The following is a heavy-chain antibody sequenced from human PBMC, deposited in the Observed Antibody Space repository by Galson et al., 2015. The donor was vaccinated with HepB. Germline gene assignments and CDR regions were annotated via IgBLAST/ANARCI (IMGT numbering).Heavy chain of an antibody. V-gene: IGHV1-3*01. J-gene: IGHJ5*02. CDR1: GYTFTSYA. CDR3: AREKGSGSYYNAFRNGRGWFDP. Sequence: SVKVSCKASGYTFTSYAMHWVRQAPGQRLEWVGWINAGNGNTKYSQKFQGRVTITRDTSASTAYMELSSLRSEDTAVYYCAREKGSGSYYNAFRNGRGWFDPWGQGTLVTVSS. CDR2: INAGNGNT. D-gene: IGHD3-10*01.